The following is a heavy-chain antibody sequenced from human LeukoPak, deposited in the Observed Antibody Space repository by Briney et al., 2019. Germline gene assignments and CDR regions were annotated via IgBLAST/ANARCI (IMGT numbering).Heavy chain of an antibody. Sequence: ASVKVSCKVSGYTLTELSMHWVRQAPGKGLEWMGGFDPEDGETIYAQKFQGRVTMTTDTSTSTAYMELRSLRSDDTAVYYCARDPDYDILTGYYSVWFDPWGQGTLVTVSS. V-gene: IGHV1-24*01. D-gene: IGHD3-9*01. CDR1: GYTLTELS. CDR3: ARDPDYDILTGYYSVWFDP. CDR2: FDPEDGET. J-gene: IGHJ5*02.